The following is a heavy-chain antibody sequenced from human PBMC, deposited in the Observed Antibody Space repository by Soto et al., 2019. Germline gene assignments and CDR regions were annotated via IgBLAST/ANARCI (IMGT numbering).Heavy chain of an antibody. Sequence: ESGGGVVQPGRSLRLSCAASGFTFSSYGMHWVRQAPGKGLEWVAVISYDGSNKYYADSVKGRFTISRDNSKNTLYLQMNSLRAEDTAVYYCAKDVLVRGVIAPYFDYWGQGTLVTVSS. V-gene: IGHV3-30*18. D-gene: IGHD3-10*01. J-gene: IGHJ4*02. CDR2: ISYDGSNK. CDR3: AKDVLVRGVIAPYFDY. CDR1: GFTFSSYG.